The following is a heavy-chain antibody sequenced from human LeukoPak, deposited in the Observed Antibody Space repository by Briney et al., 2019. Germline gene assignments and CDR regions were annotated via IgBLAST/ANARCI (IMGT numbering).Heavy chain of an antibody. D-gene: IGHD5-24*01. CDR2: IYYSGST. Sequence: PETLSLTCTVSGGSISSYYWSWIRQPPGKGLEWIGYIYYSGSTKYNPSLKSRVSISVDTSKNQFSLKLSSVTAADTAVYYCARGAGAGYNLQPFDYWGQGTLVTDSS. V-gene: IGHV4-59*08. CDR1: GGSISSYY. CDR3: ARGAGAGYNLQPFDY. J-gene: IGHJ4*02.